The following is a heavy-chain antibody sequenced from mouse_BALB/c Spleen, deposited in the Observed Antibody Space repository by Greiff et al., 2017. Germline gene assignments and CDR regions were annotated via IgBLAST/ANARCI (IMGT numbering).Heavy chain of an antibody. CDR1: GYTFTSYY. CDR2: IYPGNVNT. CDR3: ARSRNYDGFAY. V-gene: IGHV1S56*01. J-gene: IGHJ3*01. D-gene: IGHD1-1*01. Sequence: VQLQQSGPELVKPGASVRISCKASGYTFTSYYIHWVKQRPGQGLEWIGWIYPGNVNTKYNEKFKGKATLTADKSSSTAYMQLSSLTSEDSAVYFCARSRNYDGFAYWGQGTLVTVSA.